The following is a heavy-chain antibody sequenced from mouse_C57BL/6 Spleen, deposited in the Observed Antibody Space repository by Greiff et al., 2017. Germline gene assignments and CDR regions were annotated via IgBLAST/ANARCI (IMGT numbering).Heavy chain of an antibody. J-gene: IGHJ3*01. CDR3: ARPQTAQATFLFAY. Sequence: EVMLVESGGGLVKPGGSLKLSCAASGFTFSSYTMSWVRQTPEKRLEWVATISGGGGNTYYPDSVKGRFTISRDNAKNTLYLQMSSLRSEDTAWYYCARPQTAQATFLFAYWGQGTLVTVSA. V-gene: IGHV5-9*01. CDR1: GFTFSSYT. D-gene: IGHD3-2*02. CDR2: ISGGGGNT.